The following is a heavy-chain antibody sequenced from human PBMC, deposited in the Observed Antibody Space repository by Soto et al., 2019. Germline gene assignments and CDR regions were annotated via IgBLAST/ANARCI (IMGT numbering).Heavy chain of an antibody. V-gene: IGHV1-69*01. CDR2: IIPIFGTA. J-gene: IGHJ4*02. CDR1: GGTFSRYA. CDR3: ARAGGRHSGGRDY. D-gene: IGHD1-26*01. Sequence: QVQLVQSGAEVKKPGSSVKVSCKASGGTFSRYAINWVLQAPGQGLEWMGEIIPIFGTANYAPKFQGRVTLTADESTSTAYLALSSLRSADPAVYYCARAGGRHSGGRDYGGQGTLVTVSS.